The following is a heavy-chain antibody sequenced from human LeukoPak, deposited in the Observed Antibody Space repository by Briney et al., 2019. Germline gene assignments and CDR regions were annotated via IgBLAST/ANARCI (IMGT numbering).Heavy chain of an antibody. D-gene: IGHD3-3*01. J-gene: IGHJ6*02. CDR1: GGSISDYY. CDR2: VYYSGST. V-gene: IGHV4-59*08. CDR3: ARHPSTRITIFGVVPGYYGMDV. Sequence: PSETLSLTCTVSGGSISDYYWSWIRQPPGKGLEWIGYVYYSGSTNYNPSLKSRVTISVDTSKNQFSLKLSSVTAADTAVYYCARHPSTRITIFGVVPGYYGMDVWGQGTTVTVSS.